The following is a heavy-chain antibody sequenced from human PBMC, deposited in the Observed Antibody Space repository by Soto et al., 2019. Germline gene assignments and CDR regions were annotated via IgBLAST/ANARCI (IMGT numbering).Heavy chain of an antibody. J-gene: IGHJ4*02. CDR1: GFSLTTSGVG. CDR3: AHAYCTITSCYFDY. Sequence: QITLKESGPPLVKPTQTLTLTCTFSGFSLTTSGVGVGWIRQPPGKALEWLAVIYWDDDKRYSPSLKSRLTITMDTSKNQVVLTLTNMDPVDTATYYCAHAYCTITSCYFDYWGQGTLVTVSS. CDR2: IYWDDDK. D-gene: IGHD2-2*01. V-gene: IGHV2-5*02.